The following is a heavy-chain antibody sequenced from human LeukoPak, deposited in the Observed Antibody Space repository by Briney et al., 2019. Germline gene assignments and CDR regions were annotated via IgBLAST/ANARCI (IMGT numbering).Heavy chain of an antibody. CDR1: GGSISSSSYY. CDR3: ARDSGQLLWFGETPGWFDP. Sequence: RPSETLSLTCTVSGGSISSSSYYWGWIRQPPGKGLEWIGSIYYSGSTYYNPSLRSRVTISVDTSKNQFSLKLSSVTAADTAVYYCARDSGQLLWFGETPGWFDPWGQGTLVTVSS. CDR2: IYYSGST. V-gene: IGHV4-39*07. J-gene: IGHJ5*02. D-gene: IGHD3-10*01.